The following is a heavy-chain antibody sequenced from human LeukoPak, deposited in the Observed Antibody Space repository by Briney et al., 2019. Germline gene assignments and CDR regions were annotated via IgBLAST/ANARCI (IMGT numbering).Heavy chain of an antibody. CDR2: ISGGGDT. J-gene: IGHJ4*02. CDR1: GFTFGDYA. Sequence: PGGSLRLSCAASGFTFGDYAMHRVRQAPGKGLEWVSLISGGGDTYYGDSVKGRFTVSRDNSKNSLYLQMNSLRVEDTALYYCARVRTAMEIGAYWGQGTLVTVSS. CDR3: ARVRTAMEIGAY. V-gene: IGHV3-43*02. D-gene: IGHD5-18*01.